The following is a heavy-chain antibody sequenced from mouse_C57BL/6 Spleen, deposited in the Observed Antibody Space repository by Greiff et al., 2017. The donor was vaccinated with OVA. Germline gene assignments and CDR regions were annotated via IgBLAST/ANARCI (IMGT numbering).Heavy chain of an antibody. CDR1: GFTFSDYG. CDR3: AREDYDGGYYAMDY. Sequence: EVKVVESGGGLVKPGGSLKLSCAASGFTFSDYGMHWVRQAPEKGLEWVAYISSGSSTIYYADTVKGRFTISRDNAKNTLFLQMTSLRSEDTAMYYCAREDYDGGYYAMDYWGQGTSVTVSS. V-gene: IGHV5-17*01. J-gene: IGHJ4*01. D-gene: IGHD2-4*01. CDR2: ISSGSSTI.